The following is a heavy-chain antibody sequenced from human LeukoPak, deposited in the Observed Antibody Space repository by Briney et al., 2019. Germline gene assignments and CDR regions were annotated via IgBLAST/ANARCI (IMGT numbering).Heavy chain of an antibody. J-gene: IGHJ4*02. D-gene: IGHD5-12*01. V-gene: IGHV3-7*01. Sequence: GGSLRLSCAASGFTFTTYWMSWVRQAPGKGLEWVANIKQDGSEKYYVDSVKGRFTISRDNAKNSLYLQMNSLRAEDTAVYYCARDFHMRVDYFDYWGQGTLVTVSS. CDR1: GFTFTTYW. CDR3: ARDFHMRVDYFDY. CDR2: IKQDGSEK.